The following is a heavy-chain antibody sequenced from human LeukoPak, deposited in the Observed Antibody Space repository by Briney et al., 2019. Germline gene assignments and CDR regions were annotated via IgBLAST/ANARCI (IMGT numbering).Heavy chain of an antibody. D-gene: IGHD2-2*01. J-gene: IGHJ5*02. CDR3: ARDHPGGCSTSCPRDWFDP. CDR2: ISAYNGNT. CDR1: GYTFTSYG. Sequence: ASVKVSCKASGYTFTSYGISWVRQAPGQGLEWMGWISAYNGNTNYAQKLQGRVTMTTDTSTSTAYMELSSLRSEDTAVYYCARDHPGGCSTSCPRDWFDPWGQGTLVTVSS. V-gene: IGHV1-18*01.